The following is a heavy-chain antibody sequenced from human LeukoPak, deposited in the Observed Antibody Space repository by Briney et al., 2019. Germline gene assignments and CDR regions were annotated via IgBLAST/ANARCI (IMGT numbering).Heavy chain of an antibody. CDR3: ARRPFMITFGGVIVPYFDY. J-gene: IGHJ4*02. V-gene: IGHV3-53*01. CDR1: GLIVSNNY. Sequence: GGSLRLSCAASGLIVSNNYMSWVRQAPGKGLEWVSIVYSGGHTYYADSVKGRFTISRDKSKNTLYLQMSSLRAEDTAVYYCARRPFMITFGGVIVPYFDYWGQGTLVTVSS. D-gene: IGHD3-16*02. CDR2: VYSGGHT.